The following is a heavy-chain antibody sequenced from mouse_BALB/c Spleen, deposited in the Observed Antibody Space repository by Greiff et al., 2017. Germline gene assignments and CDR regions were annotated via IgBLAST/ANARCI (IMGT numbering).Heavy chain of an antibody. Sequence: VLLVESGAELARPGASVKLSCKASGYTFTSYWMQWVKQRPGQGLEWIGAIYPGDGDTRYTQKFKGKATLTADKSSSTAYMQLSSLASEDSAVYYCAGMSTAGGYYAMDYWGQGTSVTVSS. CDR3: AGMSTAGGYYAMDY. CDR1: GYTFTSYW. CDR2: IYPGDGDT. J-gene: IGHJ4*01. D-gene: IGHD1-2*01. V-gene: IGHV1-87*01.